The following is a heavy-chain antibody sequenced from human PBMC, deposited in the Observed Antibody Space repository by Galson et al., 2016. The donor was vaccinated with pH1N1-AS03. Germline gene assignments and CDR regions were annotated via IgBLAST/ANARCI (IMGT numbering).Heavy chain of an antibody. J-gene: IGHJ3*02. CDR1: GFTFSSYS. CDR2: ISSDPTYT. V-gene: IGHV3-21*01. CDR3: AYDSRGYDTLDI. Sequence: SLRLSCAASGFTFSSYSMNWVRQAPGKGLEWVSSISSDPTYTYYADSVTGRFTIPRDNAKNSLYLQLSSLRVEDTAVYYCAYDSRGYDTLDIWGQGTLVTVSS. D-gene: IGHD3-22*01.